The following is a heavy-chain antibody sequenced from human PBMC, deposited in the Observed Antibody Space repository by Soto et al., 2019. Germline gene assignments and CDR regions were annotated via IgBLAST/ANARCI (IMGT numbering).Heavy chain of an antibody. Sequence: QVQLVESGGGVVQPGRSLRLSCAASGFIFSSYAMHWVRQAPGKGLEWVAVISYDGNYKCYADSVKGRFTISRDNSKNTLYLQVNSLRVDDTAVYYCARGEQEMATNNYYFYGMDVWAKGPRSPSP. CDR3: ARGEQEMATNNYYFYGMDV. CDR2: ISYDGNYK. J-gene: IGHJ6*02. V-gene: IGHV3-30-3*01. D-gene: IGHD5-12*01. CDR1: GFIFSSYA.